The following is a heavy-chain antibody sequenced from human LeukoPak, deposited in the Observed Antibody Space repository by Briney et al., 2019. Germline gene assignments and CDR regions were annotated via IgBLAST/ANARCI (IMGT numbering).Heavy chain of an antibody. CDR3: ARGENYFDY. CDR1: GYTFTSYV. D-gene: IGHD1-26*01. Sequence: GASVKVSCKASGYTFTSYVISWVRQAPGQELEGMGWISDYNGNTNYAQKLQGRVTMTTDTSTSTAYMELRSLRPEDTAVYYCARGENYFDYWGQGTLVTVSS. J-gene: IGHJ4*02. V-gene: IGHV1-18*01. CDR2: ISDYNGNT.